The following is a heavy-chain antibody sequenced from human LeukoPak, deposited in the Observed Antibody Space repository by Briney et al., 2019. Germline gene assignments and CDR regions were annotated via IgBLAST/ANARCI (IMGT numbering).Heavy chain of an antibody. CDR2: IYYSGST. Sequence: SETLSLTCTVSSGSITSGGYCWNWIRQHPGKGLEWIGYIYYSGSTFYNPSLKSRVTMSVDTSKNQFSLKLSSVTAADTAVFYCARAPKGMTTVRYYYYYYMDVWGKGTTVTVSS. D-gene: IGHD4-11*01. CDR1: SGSITSGGYC. J-gene: IGHJ6*03. CDR3: ARAPKGMTTVRYYYYYYMDV. V-gene: IGHV4-31*03.